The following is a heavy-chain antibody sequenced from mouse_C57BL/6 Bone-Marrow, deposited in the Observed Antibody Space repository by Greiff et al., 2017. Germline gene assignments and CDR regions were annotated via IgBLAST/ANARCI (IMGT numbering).Heavy chain of an antibody. D-gene: IGHD1-1*01. CDR3: ARFITTVVGYFDV. CDR2: ISNGGGST. J-gene: IGHJ1*03. V-gene: IGHV5-12*01. Sequence: EVQLQESGGGLVQPGGSLKLSCAASGFTFSDYYMYWVRQTPEKRLEWVAYISNGGGSTYYPDTVKGRFTISRDNAKNTLYLQMSRLKSEDTAMYYCARFITTVVGYFDVWGTGTTVTVSS. CDR1: GFTFSDYY.